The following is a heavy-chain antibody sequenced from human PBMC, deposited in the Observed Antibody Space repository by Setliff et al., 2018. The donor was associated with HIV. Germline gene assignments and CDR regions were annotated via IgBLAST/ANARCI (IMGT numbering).Heavy chain of an antibody. D-gene: IGHD3-9*01. CDR1: GVSTSRSNYY. Sequence: KASETLSLTCTVPGVSTSRSNYYWGWIRQPPGKGLDWIGYISYTGRTYYNPSLKSRVTISVDTSKNHFSLRLSSVTAADTAVYDCARQGAGTGHSFDSWGPGALVTVSS. V-gene: IGHV4-39*01. J-gene: IGHJ4*02. CDR2: ISYTGRT. CDR3: ARQGAGTGHSFDS.